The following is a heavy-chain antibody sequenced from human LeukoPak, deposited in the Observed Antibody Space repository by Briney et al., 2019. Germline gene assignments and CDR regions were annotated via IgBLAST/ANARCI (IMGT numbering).Heavy chain of an antibody. CDR2: LFHSGST. CDR3: ARAGASYSFDY. J-gene: IGHJ4*02. CDR1: GASISSYY. D-gene: IGHD2-21*01. Sequence: SETLPLTCSVSGASISSYYWSWIRQPPGKGLEWIGYLFHSGSTNYNPSLKSRVTISVDTSKNQFSLKLNSVTAADTAVYYCARAGASYSFDYWGQGTLVTVSS. V-gene: IGHV4-59*01.